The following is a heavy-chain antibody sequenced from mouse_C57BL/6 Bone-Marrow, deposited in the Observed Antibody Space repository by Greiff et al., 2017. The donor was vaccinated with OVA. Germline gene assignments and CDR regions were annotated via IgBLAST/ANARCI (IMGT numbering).Heavy chain of an antibody. CDR3: ARGDYSNVYWYFDV. CDR1: GYTFTDYN. V-gene: IGHV1-18*01. Sequence: EVKLVESGPELVKPGASVKIPCKASGYTFTDYNMDWVKQSHGKSLEWIGDINPNNGGTIYNQKFKGKATLTVDKSSSTAYMELRSLTSEDTAVYYCARGDYSNVYWYFDVWGTGTTVTVSS. CDR2: INPNNGGT. J-gene: IGHJ1*03. D-gene: IGHD2-5*01.